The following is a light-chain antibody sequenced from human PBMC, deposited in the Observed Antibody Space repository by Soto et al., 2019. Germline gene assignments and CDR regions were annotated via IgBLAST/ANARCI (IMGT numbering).Light chain of an antibody. J-gene: IGKJ4*01. CDR2: GAS. V-gene: IGKV3-20*01. CDR3: QQVSSYPLT. CDR1: QNVDSNY. Sequence: IVLTQSPVTLSLPPGDRATLSCRASQNVDSNYLAWYQQKPGQAPRIIIFGASGRATGIPDRFSGGGSGTDFTLTISRLEPEDFAVYYCQQVSSYPLTFGGGTKVDIK.